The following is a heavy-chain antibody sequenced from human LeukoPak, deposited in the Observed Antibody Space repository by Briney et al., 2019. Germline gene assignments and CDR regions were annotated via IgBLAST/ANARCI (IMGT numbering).Heavy chain of an antibody. CDR3: TRHLSGDAFDI. D-gene: IGHD3-10*01. CDR2: IRSKANSYAT. CDR1: GFTFSGSA. Sequence: TGGSLRLSCAASGFTFSGSAMHWVRQASGKGLEWVGRIRSKANSYATAYAASVKGRFTISRDDSKNTAYLQMNSLKTEDTAVYYCTRHLSGDAFDIWGQGTMVTVSS. V-gene: IGHV3-73*01. J-gene: IGHJ3*02.